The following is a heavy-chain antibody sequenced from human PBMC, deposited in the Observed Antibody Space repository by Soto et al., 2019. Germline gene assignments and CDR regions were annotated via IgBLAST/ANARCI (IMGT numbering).Heavy chain of an antibody. Sequence: EVQLVESGGGLVQPGGSLRLSCAASGFTFSNFWMGWVRQAPGKGLEWVANIKHDGSEKYYVDSLKGRFTISRDNAENSLSLQIDSLRAEDTAVYYCARPLGWRDAFDIWGQGTMVTVSS. CDR1: GFTFSNFW. CDR3: ARPLGWRDAFDI. D-gene: IGHD2-15*01. V-gene: IGHV3-7*01. CDR2: IKHDGSEK. J-gene: IGHJ3*02.